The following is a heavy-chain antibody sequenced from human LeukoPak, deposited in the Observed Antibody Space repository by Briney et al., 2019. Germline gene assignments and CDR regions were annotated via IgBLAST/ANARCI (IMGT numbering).Heavy chain of an antibody. V-gene: IGHV4-59*08. D-gene: IGHD2-2*01. J-gene: IGHJ3*02. Sequence: SETLSLTCTVSGGSISSYYWTWIRQPPGKGLEWIGYIFYSGGSNYNPSLKSRVTISVDMSKNHFSLKLSSVTAADTAVYYCARLGSTFDIWGQGTMVTVSS. CDR1: GGSISSYY. CDR3: ARLGSTFDI. CDR2: IFYSGGS.